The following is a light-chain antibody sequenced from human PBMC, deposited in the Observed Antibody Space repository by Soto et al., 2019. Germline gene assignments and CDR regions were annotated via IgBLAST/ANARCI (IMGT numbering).Light chain of an antibody. V-gene: IGKV3-20*01. CDR1: QSVSSSY. CDR3: QQYGSSRYT. CDR2: AAS. Sequence: EIVLTQSPGTLSLSPGERATLSCRASQSVSSSYLAWYQQTPGQAPRLLIYAASSRATGIPDRFSGSGSGTDFTLTIIILETEDFGGYSWQQYGSSRYTFGQGTKLEIK. J-gene: IGKJ2*01.